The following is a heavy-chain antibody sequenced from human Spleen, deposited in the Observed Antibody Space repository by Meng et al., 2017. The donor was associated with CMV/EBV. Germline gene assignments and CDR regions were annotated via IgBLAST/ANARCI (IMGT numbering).Heavy chain of an antibody. D-gene: IGHD3-10*01. V-gene: IGHV3-30*04. CDR2: ITYDGSRE. J-gene: IGHJ4*02. CDR3: ARDSKGVPDY. CDR1: GFTFSSYA. Sequence: GGSLRLSCAASGFTFSSYAMHWVRQAPGKGLEWVAVITYDGSREYYADSVKGRFTVSRDSSKRMLYLQMNGLRAEDTAMYYCARDSKGVPDYWGQGTLVTVSS.